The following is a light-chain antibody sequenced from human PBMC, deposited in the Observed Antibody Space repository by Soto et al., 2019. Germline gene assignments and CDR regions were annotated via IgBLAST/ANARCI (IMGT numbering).Light chain of an antibody. V-gene: IGLV2-23*01. CDR3: CSYAGSSNVV. CDR2: EGS. J-gene: IGLJ2*01. CDR1: RVEVGSYNL. Sequence: QSALTQPASVSGSPGQSITIPCTGTRVEVGSYNLVSWYQQHPGKAPKLMIYEGSKRPSGVSNRSSGSKSGNTASLTISGLQAEDEADYYCCSYAGSSNVVFGGGTKLTVL.